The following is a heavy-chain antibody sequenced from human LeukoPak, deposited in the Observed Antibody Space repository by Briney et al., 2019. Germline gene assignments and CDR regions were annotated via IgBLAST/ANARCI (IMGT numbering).Heavy chain of an antibody. CDR2: IYYSGST. D-gene: IGHD3-22*01. CDR1: GGSISSYY. Sequence: PSETLSLTCTVSGGSISSYYWSWIRQPPGKGLEWIGYIYYSGSTNYNPSLKSRVTISVDTSKNQFSLKLSSVTAADTAVYYCARGEPTYYYDCSGYWYFDLWGRGTLVTVSS. J-gene: IGHJ2*01. CDR3: ARGEPTYYYDCSGYWYFDL. V-gene: IGHV4-59*01.